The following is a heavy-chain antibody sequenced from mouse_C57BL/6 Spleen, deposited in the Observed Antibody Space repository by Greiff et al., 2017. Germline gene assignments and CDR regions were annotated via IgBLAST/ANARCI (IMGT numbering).Heavy chain of an antibody. CDR3: AKSPYDGYYCDY. CDR1: GFSLTSYG. Sequence: VQLQESGPGLVQPSQSLSITCTVSGFSLTSYGVHWVRQSPGKGLEWMGVLWRGGSTDYNAAFMSRLSITKDNSKSQVFFKMNMLQADDTAIYYCAKSPYDGYYCDYWGQGTTLTVSS. CDR2: LWRGGST. J-gene: IGHJ2*01. D-gene: IGHD2-3*01. V-gene: IGHV2-5*01.